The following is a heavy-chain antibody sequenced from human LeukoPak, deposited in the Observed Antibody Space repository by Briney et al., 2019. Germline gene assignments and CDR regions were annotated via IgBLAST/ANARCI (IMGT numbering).Heavy chain of an antibody. D-gene: IGHD4-23*01. J-gene: IGHJ4*02. CDR2: INIDERSI. CDR1: GFTFSNYW. CDR3: ARGIYGGNPADY. Sequence: PGGSLRLSCAASGFTFSNYWMHWVRQAPGKGLVWVSRINIDERSITYADSVKGRFTISRDNAKNTLYLQMNSLRAEDTAVYYCARGIYGGNPADYWGQGTLVTVSS. V-gene: IGHV3-74*01.